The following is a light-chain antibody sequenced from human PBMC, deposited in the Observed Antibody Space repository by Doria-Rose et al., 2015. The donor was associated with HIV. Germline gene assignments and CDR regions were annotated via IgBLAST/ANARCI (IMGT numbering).Light chain of an antibody. CDR1: QSLLYTSKNY. CDR3: QQYYDTPS. Sequence: TQSPESLGMSLGERATLNCKSNQSLLYTSKNYLAWYQQKPVQPPKLLIYWVSTRQSGVPARFGGSWSGTDFTLTISSLEAEDVAVYYCQQYYDTPSFGPGTTVDIK. V-gene: IGKV4-1*01. J-gene: IGKJ3*01. CDR2: WVS.